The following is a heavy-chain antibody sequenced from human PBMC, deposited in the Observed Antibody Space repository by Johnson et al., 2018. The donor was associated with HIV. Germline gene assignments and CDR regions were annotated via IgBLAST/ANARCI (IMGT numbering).Heavy chain of an antibody. J-gene: IGHJ3*02. V-gene: IGHV3-30-3*01. CDR3: ARPHGPYSSNLNAFDI. Sequence: QVQLVESGGGVVQPGRSLRLSCAASGFTFSSYAMHWVRQAPGKGLEWVAVISYDGSNKYYADSVKGRFTISRDNSKHTLYLQMNSLRAEDTAVYYCARPHGPYSSNLNAFDIWGQGTMVTVSS. D-gene: IGHD6-13*01. CDR1: GFTFSSYA. CDR2: ISYDGSNK.